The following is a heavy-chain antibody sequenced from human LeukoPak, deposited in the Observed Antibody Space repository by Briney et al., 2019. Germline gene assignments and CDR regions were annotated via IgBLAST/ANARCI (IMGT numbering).Heavy chain of an antibody. Sequence: PGGSLRLSCAASGFTFSSYAMSWVRQAPGKGLEWVSAISGSGGSTYYADSVKGRFTISRDNAKNSLYLQMNSLRAEDTAVYYCARDREGEGFDYWGQGTLVTVSS. V-gene: IGHV3-23*01. D-gene: IGHD3-16*01. CDR1: GFTFSSYA. CDR3: ARDREGEGFDY. CDR2: ISGSGGST. J-gene: IGHJ4*02.